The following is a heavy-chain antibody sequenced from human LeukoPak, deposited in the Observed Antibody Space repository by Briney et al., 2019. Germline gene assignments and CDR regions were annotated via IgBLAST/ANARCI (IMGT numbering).Heavy chain of an antibody. CDR3: ARGTLGAWDY. V-gene: IGHV3-30-3*01. Sequence: GRSLRLSCAASGFTFSSYAMHWVRQAPGKGLEWVAVISYDGSNKYYAGSVKGRFTISRDNFKNTLYLQMNSLRAEDTAVYYCARGTLGAWDYWGQGTLVTVSS. D-gene: IGHD1-26*01. J-gene: IGHJ4*02. CDR2: ISYDGSNK. CDR1: GFTFSSYA.